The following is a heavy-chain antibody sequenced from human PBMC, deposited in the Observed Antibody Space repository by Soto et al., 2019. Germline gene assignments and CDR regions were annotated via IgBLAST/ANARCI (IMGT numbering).Heavy chain of an antibody. CDR3: ARGRKQQLVRSAASDRFDP. Sequence: PSETLSLTCTFSCCYFSSSNDCLVWIRKPPGKGLEWIGEIDQSGSTNYNPSLKSRVTISVDRSKNQFSLKLSSVTAADTAVYYCARGRKQQLVRSAASDRFDPWGQGTLGTVSS. CDR1: CCYFSSSNDC. CDR2: IDQSGST. J-gene: IGHJ5*02. V-gene: IGHV4-39*07. D-gene: IGHD6-13*01.